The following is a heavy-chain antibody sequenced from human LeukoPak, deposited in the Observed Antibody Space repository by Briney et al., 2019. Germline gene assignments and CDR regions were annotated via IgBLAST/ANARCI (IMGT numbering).Heavy chain of an antibody. Sequence: ASVKVSCKVSGYTRTELSMHWVRQAPGKGLEWMGGFDPEDGETIYAQKFQGRVTMTEDTSTDTAYMELSSLRSEDTAVYYCATDAGNGWYFDYWGQGTLVTVSS. D-gene: IGHD1-1*01. J-gene: IGHJ4*02. CDR2: FDPEDGET. CDR3: ATDAGNGWYFDY. V-gene: IGHV1-24*01. CDR1: GYTRTELS.